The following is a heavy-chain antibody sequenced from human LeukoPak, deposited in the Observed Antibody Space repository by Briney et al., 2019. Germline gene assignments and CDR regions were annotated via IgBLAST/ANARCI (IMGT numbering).Heavy chain of an antibody. D-gene: IGHD6-19*01. V-gene: IGHV1-2*02. Sequence: ASVKVSCKASGYTFTGYYMHWVRQAPGQGLEWIGWINPNSGGTNYAQKFQGRVTMTRDTSISTAYMELSRLRSDDTAVYYCARGFGDRSGWSFDYWGQGTLVTVSS. CDR2: INPNSGGT. J-gene: IGHJ4*02. CDR3: ARGFGDRSGWSFDY. CDR1: GYTFTGYY.